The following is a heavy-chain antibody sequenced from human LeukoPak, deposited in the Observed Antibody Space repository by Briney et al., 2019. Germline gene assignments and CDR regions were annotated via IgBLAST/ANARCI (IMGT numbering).Heavy chain of an antibody. V-gene: IGHV4-34*01. CDR3: ARGQGGDFWSGYYTFFDY. D-gene: IGHD3-3*01. CDR2: INHSGST. CDR1: GGSFSGHY. J-gene: IGHJ4*02. Sequence: SETLSLTCAVYGGSFSGHYWSWIRQPPGKGLEWIGEINHSGSTNYNPSLKSRVTISVDTSKNQFSLKLSSVTAADTAVYYCARGQGGDFWSGYYTFFDYWGQGTLVTVSS.